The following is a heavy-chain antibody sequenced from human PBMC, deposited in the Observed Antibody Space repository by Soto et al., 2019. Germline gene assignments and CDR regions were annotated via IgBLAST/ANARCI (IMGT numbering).Heavy chain of an antibody. V-gene: IGHV3-23*01. CDR2: ISGSGGST. CDR3: AKVRRLVPYGAAAFDY. Sequence: GGSLRLSCAASGFTFSSYAMSWVRQAPGKGLEWVSAISGSGGSTYYADSVKDRFTISRDNSKNTLYLQMNSLRAEDTAVYYCAKVRRLVPYGAAAFDYWGQGTLVTVSS. D-gene: IGHD4-17*01. J-gene: IGHJ4*02. CDR1: GFTFSSYA.